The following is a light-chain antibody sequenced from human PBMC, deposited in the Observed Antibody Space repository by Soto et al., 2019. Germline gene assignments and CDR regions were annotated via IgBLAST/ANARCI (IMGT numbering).Light chain of an antibody. Sequence: QSVLTQPPSVSAAPGQRVTISCSGSSSNIENNYVSWYRQLPGTAPKLLIYENNKRPSGIPDRFSGSKSGTSATLGITGLETGDEADYYCATWDSSRSGGVFGTGTKVTVL. J-gene: IGLJ1*01. CDR3: ATWDSSRSGGV. CDR2: ENN. V-gene: IGLV1-51*02. CDR1: SSNIENNY.